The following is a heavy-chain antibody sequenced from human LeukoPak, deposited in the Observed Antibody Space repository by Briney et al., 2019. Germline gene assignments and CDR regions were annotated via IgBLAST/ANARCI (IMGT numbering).Heavy chain of an antibody. CDR2: INPSGGST. D-gene: IGHD6-19*01. J-gene: IGHJ4*02. V-gene: IGHV1-46*01. CDR3: ARERIGDSSGFPFDY. CDR1: GYTFTSCY. Sequence: GASVKVSCKASGYTFTSCYMHWVRQAPGQGLEWMGIINPSGGSTSYAQKFQGRVTMTRDTSTSTVYMELSSLRSEDTAVYYCARERIGDSSGFPFDYWGQGTLVTVSS.